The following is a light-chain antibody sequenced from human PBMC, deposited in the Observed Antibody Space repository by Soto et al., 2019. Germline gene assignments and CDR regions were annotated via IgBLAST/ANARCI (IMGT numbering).Light chain of an antibody. V-gene: IGKV3-20*01. CDR3: QQYHTSPLT. Sequence: EIVLTQSPGTLSLSPGERATFSCRASQSVSSSYIAWYQQTRAQAPRRLIYGASIRATGIPDRFSGSGSGTDFTLTISRLEPEDFALYYCQQYHTSPLTFGQGTKVDIK. J-gene: IGKJ1*01. CDR2: GAS. CDR1: QSVSSSY.